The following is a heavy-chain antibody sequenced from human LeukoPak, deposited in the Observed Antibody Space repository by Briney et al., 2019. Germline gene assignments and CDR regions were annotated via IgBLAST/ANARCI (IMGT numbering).Heavy chain of an antibody. CDR3: ARAFRDYDFGGWAFDI. CDR2: ISENGRAK. D-gene: IGHD3-3*01. V-gene: IGHV3-7*03. CDR1: GFSFSNYW. J-gene: IGHJ3*02. Sequence: PGGSLRLSCAASGFSFSNYWMSWVRQAPGKGLEWVASISENGRAKPYVASVRGRFTISRDSSKNTLYLQMNSLRAEDTAVYYCARAFRDYDFGGWAFDIWGQGTMVTVSS.